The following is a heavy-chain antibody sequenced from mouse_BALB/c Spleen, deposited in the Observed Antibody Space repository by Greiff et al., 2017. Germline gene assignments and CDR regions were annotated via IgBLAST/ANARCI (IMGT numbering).Heavy chain of an antibody. J-gene: IGHJ1*01. V-gene: IGHV14-3*02. Sequence: VQLKQSRAELVKPGASVKLSCTASGFNIKDTYMHWVKQRPEQGLEWIGRIDPANGNTKYDPKFQGKATITADTSSNTAYLQLSSLTSEDTAVYYCARGVVGYWYFDVWGAGTTVTVSS. CDR2: IDPANGNT. CDR1: GFNIKDTY. CDR3: ARGVVGYWYFDV. D-gene: IGHD1-1*01.